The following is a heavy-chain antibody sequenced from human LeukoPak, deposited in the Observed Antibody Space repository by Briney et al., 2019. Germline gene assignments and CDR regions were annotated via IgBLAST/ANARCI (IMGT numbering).Heavy chain of an antibody. J-gene: IGHJ4*02. CDR3: ARDGLRYFDWLDDY. V-gene: IGHV3-23*01. CDR2: ISGSGADT. Sequence: PGGSLRLSCAASRFTFTSLTMSWVRQAPGKGLDWVSAISGSGADTYYADSVRGRFTISRDNSKNTLYLQMNGLRAEDTAVYYCARDGLRYFDWLDDYWGQGTLVTVSS. D-gene: IGHD3-9*01. CDR1: RFTFTSLT.